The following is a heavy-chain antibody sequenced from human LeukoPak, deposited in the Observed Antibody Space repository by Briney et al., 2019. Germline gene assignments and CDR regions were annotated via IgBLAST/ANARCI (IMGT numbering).Heavy chain of an antibody. CDR2: IKSKTEGGTT. J-gene: IGHJ4*02. CDR3: TTYGSGACYD. V-gene: IGHV3-15*01. D-gene: IGHD2-21*02. CDR1: GLTFNHAW. Sequence: GGSLRLSCAASGLTFNHAWMTWVRQAPGKGLEWVGRIKSKTEGGTTDYAAPVKGRFTISTDDSKNTLFLQMNNLTTEDTALYYCTTYGSGACYDWGQGTPVTVSS.